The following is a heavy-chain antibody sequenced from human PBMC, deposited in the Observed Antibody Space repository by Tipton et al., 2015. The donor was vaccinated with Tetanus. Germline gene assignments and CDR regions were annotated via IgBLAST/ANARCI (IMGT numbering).Heavy chain of an antibody. Sequence: SLRLSCAASGFTFDDYAMHWARQAPGKGLEWVSSISWNSGSIGYADSVKGRFTVSRDNAENSLYLQMNSLRAEDTAVYYCARDYGGTTYYYYYGMDVWGQGTTVTVSS. J-gene: IGHJ6*02. CDR1: GFTFDDYA. CDR2: ISWNSGSI. CDR3: ARDYGGTTYYYYYGMDV. V-gene: IGHV3-9*01. D-gene: IGHD4-23*01.